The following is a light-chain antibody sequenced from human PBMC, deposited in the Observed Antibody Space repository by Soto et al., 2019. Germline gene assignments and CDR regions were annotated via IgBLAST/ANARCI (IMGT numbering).Light chain of an antibody. V-gene: IGLV2-8*01. J-gene: IGLJ2*01. CDR1: SSDVGGYNY. CDR2: EVS. Sequence: QSALTQPHSASGSPGQSVTISCTGTSSDVGGYNYVSWYQQHPGKAPKLMIYEVSKRPSGFPDRFSGSKSGNTASLTVSGLQAEDEADYYCSSYAGSNNLVFGGGTKLTVL. CDR3: SSYAGSNNLV.